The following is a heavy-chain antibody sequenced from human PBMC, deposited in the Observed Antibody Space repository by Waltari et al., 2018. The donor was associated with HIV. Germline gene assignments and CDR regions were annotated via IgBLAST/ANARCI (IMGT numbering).Heavy chain of an antibody. CDR1: GFTFRSYN. CDR3: ARRQAPYWYFDL. CDR2: ISSSNNNV. V-gene: IGHV3-21*02. Sequence: QLVESGGGLVKAGGALRLSCAASGFTFRSYNMNWVRQVPVKGLECVSSISSSNNNVFYGDSVKGRFTISRDNAKKSLFLQMNSLRGEDTAIYYCARRQAPYWYFDLWGRGTLLTVSS. J-gene: IGHJ2*01.